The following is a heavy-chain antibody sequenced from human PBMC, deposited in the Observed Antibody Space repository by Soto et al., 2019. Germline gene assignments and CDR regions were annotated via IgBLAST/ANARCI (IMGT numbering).Heavy chain of an antibody. CDR3: ARAKWHDGSGRVREFDY. Sequence: VGSLRLSCAASGFTFSSYGMHWVRQAPGKGLEWAAAISYDGRNTYYADSVQGRFAVSRDNSKNTMYLHMNSLRVEDTAVYYCARAKWHDGSGRVREFDYWGQGALVSVSS. J-gene: IGHJ4*02. V-gene: IGHV3-33*01. CDR1: GFTFSSYG. D-gene: IGHD3-10*01. CDR2: ISYDGRNT.